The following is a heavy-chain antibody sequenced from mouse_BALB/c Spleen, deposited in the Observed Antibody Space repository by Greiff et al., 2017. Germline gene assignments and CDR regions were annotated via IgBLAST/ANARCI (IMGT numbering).Heavy chain of an antibody. CDR3: ASNWDYYAMDY. V-gene: IGHV14-3*02. D-gene: IGHD4-1*02. Sequence: VQLQQSGAELVKPGASVKLSCTASGFNINDTYMHWVKQRPEQGLEWIGRIDPANGNTKYDPKFQGKATITADTSSNTAYLQLSSLTSEDTAVYYCASNWDYYAMDYWGQGTSVTVSS. CDR2: IDPANGNT. J-gene: IGHJ4*01. CDR1: GFNINDTY.